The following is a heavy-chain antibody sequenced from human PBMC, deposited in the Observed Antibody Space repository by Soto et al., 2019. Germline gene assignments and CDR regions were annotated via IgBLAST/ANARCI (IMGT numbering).Heavy chain of an antibody. CDR1: CGSWSGYY. Sequence: LSLTCAVSCGSWSGYYWSWIRQPPGKELEWIGEIDHSGTTNYNPSLKGRVTTSVDTSKNQLSLKLTSVTAADTAVYYCGTDSTGLYYVMDVWGQLTTVTVSS. CDR2: IDHSGTT. D-gene: IGHD3-22*01. CDR3: GTDSTGLYYVMDV. V-gene: IGHV4-34*01. J-gene: IGHJ6*02.